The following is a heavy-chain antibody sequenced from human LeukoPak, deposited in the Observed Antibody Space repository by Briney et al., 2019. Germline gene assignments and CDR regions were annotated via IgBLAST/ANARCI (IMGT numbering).Heavy chain of an antibody. CDR1: GFTFSSYS. CDR3: ARDHSVVVPVSYGMDV. J-gene: IGHJ6*02. D-gene: IGHD2-2*01. CDR2: ISSSSSTI. V-gene: IGHV3-48*01. Sequence: PGGSLRLSCAASGFTFSSYSMNWVRQAPGKGLEWVSYISSSSSTIYYADSVKGRFTISRDNAKNSLYLQMNSLRAEDTAVYYCARDHSVVVPVSYGMDVWGQGTTVTVSS.